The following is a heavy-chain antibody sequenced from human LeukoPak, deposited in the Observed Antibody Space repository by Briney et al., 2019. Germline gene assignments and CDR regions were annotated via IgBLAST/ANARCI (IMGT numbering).Heavy chain of an antibody. D-gene: IGHD6-13*01. CDR3: ARDSSWFSLDY. Sequence: PSETLSLTCTVSGGSISSYYWSWIRQPPGKGLEWIGYIYYSGSTNYNPSLKSRVTISVDTSKNQFSLKLSSVTAADTAVYYCARDSSWFSLDYWGQGSLVTVSS. J-gene: IGHJ4*02. V-gene: IGHV4-59*01. CDR2: IYYSGST. CDR1: GGSISSYY.